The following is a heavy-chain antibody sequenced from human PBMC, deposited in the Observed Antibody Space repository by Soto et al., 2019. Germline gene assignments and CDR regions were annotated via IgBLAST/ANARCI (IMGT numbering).Heavy chain of an antibody. Sequence: QVQLVQSGAEVKTPGASVKVSCKASGYTFISHGISWVRQAPGQGLEWMGWISGKNGNTNYAQKLQGRVTLTTDTSTSTAYMELRSLRSDDTAVYYCARVSSSIVVVPDYGMDVWGQGTTVTVSS. CDR1: GYTFISHG. CDR3: ARVSSSIVVVPDYGMDV. CDR2: ISGKNGNT. J-gene: IGHJ6*02. D-gene: IGHD2-15*01. V-gene: IGHV1-18*04.